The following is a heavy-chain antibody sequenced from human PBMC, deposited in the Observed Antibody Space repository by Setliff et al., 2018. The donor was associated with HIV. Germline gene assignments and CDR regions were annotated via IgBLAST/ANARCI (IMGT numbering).Heavy chain of an antibody. CDR1: GYTFTNYG. J-gene: IGHJ4*02. CDR2: ISLYNGNT. V-gene: IGHV1-18*04. CDR3: ARVRLYNNALDY. D-gene: IGHD3-10*01. Sequence: ASVKVSCKASGYTFTNYGISWVRQAPGQGLEWMGWISLYNGNTKYAQKVQGRVTMTTDTSTSTAYMELSSLRSEDTAVYYCARVRLYNNALDYWGQGTLVTVSS.